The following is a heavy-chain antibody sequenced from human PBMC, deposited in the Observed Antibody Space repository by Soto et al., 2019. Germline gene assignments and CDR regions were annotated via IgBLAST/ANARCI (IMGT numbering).Heavy chain of an antibody. J-gene: IGHJ4*02. CDR2: IKQDGSEK. CDR3: ARDSRNSGYY. Sequence: GGSLRLSCAACGFTFSSYWMAWVRQAPGKGLEWVANIKQDGSEKYYVDSVKGRFTISRDNAKNSLYLQMNSLRAEDTAVYYCARDSRNSGYYWGQGTLVTAPQ. D-gene: IGHD5-12*01. CDR1: GFTFSSYW. V-gene: IGHV3-7*01.